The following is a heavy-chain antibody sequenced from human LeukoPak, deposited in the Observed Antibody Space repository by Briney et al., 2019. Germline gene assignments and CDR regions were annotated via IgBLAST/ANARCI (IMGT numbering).Heavy chain of an antibody. CDR1: GHTFTSYA. V-gene: IGHV7-4-1*02. Sequence: ASVKVSCKASGHTFTSYAMNWVRQAPGQGLEWMGWINTNTGNPTYAQGFTGRFVFSLDTSVSTAYLQISSLKAEDTAVYYCARANIRYFDWLTEFDYWGQGTLVTVSS. J-gene: IGHJ4*02. CDR3: ARANIRYFDWLTEFDY. D-gene: IGHD3-9*01. CDR2: INTNTGNP.